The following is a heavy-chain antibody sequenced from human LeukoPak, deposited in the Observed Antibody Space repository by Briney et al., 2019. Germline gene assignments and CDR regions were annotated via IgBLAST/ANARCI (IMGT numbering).Heavy chain of an antibody. CDR1: GFTFSSYW. J-gene: IGHJ4*02. Sequence: GGSLRLSCAASGFTFSSYWMSWVRQAPGKGLEWVANIKQDGSEKYYVDSVKGRFTISRDNAKNSLYLQMNSLRAEDTAVYYCARDGELGNYYDSSGYYFTPYYFDYWGQGTLVTVSS. CDR3: ARDGELGNYYDSSGYYFTPYYFDY. V-gene: IGHV3-7*01. D-gene: IGHD3-22*01. CDR2: IKQDGSEK.